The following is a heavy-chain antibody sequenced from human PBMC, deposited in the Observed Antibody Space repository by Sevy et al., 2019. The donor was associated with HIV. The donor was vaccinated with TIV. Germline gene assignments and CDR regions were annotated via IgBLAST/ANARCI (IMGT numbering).Heavy chain of an antibody. CDR2: IYTSGST. Sequence: SETLSITCTVSGGSISSYYWSWIRQPAGKGLEWIGRIYTSGSTNYNPSLKSRVTMSVDTSKNQFSLKLSSVTAADTAVYYCARDSVTTFTRYYYYGMDVWGQGTTVTVSS. J-gene: IGHJ6*02. D-gene: IGHD4-17*01. CDR1: GGSISSYY. V-gene: IGHV4-4*07. CDR3: ARDSVTTFTRYYYYGMDV.